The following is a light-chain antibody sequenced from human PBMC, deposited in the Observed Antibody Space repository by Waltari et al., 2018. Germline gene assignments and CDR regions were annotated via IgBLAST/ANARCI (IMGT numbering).Light chain of an antibody. CDR2: GAS. V-gene: IGKV3-15*01. Sequence: EIVMTQSPATLSVSPGERATLSCRAGQSVSSNLAWYQQKPGQAPRLLIYGASTRATGIPARFSGSGSGTEFTLTISSLQSEDFAVYYCQQYNNWPRNSWTFGQGTKVEIK. CDR3: QQYNNWPRNSWT. CDR1: QSVSSN. J-gene: IGKJ1*01.